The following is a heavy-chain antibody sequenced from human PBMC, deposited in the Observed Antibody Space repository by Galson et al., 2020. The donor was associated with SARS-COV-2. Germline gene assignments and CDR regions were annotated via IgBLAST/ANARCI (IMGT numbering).Heavy chain of an antibody. Sequence: ASVKVSCKASGYTFTSYYMHWVRQAPGQGLEWMGIINPSGGSTSYAQKFQGRVTMTRDTSTSTVYMELSSLRSEDTAVYYCARDMEKGGLRVGELLMGARPLGWFDPWGQVTLVTVSS. J-gene: IGHJ5*02. V-gene: IGHV1-46*01. CDR3: ARDMEKGGLRVGELLMGARPLGWFDP. CDR2: INPSGGST. CDR1: GYTFTSYY. D-gene: IGHD3-10*01.